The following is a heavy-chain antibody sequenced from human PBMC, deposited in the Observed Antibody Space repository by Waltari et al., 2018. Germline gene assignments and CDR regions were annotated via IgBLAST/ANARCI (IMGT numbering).Heavy chain of an antibody. Sequence: QVQLQESGPGLVKPSETLSLTCAVSGYSISSGYYWGWIRQPPGQGSGWIGSIYHTGSTYDNPSLRSRVTRSVDTSKNQISLKLSSVTAADTAVYYCAITYSTSWLYFDYWGQGTLVTVSS. J-gene: IGHJ4*02. CDR2: IYHTGST. V-gene: IGHV4-38-2*01. CDR3: AITYSTSWLYFDY. D-gene: IGHD6-13*01. CDR1: GYSISSGYY.